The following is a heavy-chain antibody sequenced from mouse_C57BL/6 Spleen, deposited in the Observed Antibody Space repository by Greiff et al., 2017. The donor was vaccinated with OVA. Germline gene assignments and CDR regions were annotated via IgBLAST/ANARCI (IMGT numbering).Heavy chain of an antibody. CDR1: GYPFPSYW. Sequence: QVQLQQPGAELVQPGASVQMSCPASGYPFPSYWITWVKQRPGQGLEWIGDIYPGSGSTNYNEKFKSKATLTVDTSSSTAYMQLSSLTSEDSAVYYCVPLWGGYWGQGTTLTVSS. D-gene: IGHD1-1*02. CDR2: IYPGSGST. CDR3: VPLWGGY. J-gene: IGHJ2*01. V-gene: IGHV1-55*01.